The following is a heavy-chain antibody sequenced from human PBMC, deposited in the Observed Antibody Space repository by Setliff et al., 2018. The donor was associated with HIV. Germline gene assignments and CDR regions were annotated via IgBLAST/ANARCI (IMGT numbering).Heavy chain of an antibody. CDR2: IWYDGSNK. V-gene: IGHV3-33*03. CDR1: RFTFSSYA. CDR3: VPQGPGPGSGWWRNWFDP. D-gene: IGHD6-19*01. J-gene: IGHJ5*02. Sequence: PGGSLRLSCAASRFTFSSYAMSWVRQAPGKGLEWVAVIWYDGSNKYYADSVKGRFTISRDNAKNSLFLQMNSLRVEDTAVYFCVPQGPGPGSGWWRNWFDPWGQGTLVTVSS.